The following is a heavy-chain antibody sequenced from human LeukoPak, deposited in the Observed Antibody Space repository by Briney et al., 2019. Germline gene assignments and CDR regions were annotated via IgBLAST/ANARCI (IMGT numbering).Heavy chain of an antibody. CDR2: TYSDGGT. Sequence: GGSLRLSCAASGFIVSTNDMSWVRQAPGKGLEWVSITYSDGGTYYAESVKGRFTISRDNSKNTLYLQMNSLRAEDTAVYYCARVPQMLWFGELFSWFDPWGQGTLVTVSS. D-gene: IGHD3-10*01. CDR1: GFIVSTND. J-gene: IGHJ5*02. CDR3: ARVPQMLWFGELFSWFDP. V-gene: IGHV3-53*01.